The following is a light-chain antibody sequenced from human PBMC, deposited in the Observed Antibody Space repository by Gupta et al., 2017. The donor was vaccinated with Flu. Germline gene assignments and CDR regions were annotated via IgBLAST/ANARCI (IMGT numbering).Light chain of an antibody. CDR2: EDN. CDR3: PSLDNLNRYVV. CDR1: SGSIATNY. V-gene: IGLV6-57*01. J-gene: IGLJ2*01. Sequence: NFMLTQPHSVSESPGKTVTISCTRSSGSIATNYVQWYQQRPDSSPTTVIYEDNLRPSEVPDRFPCSLDSSSNPGFPTNPGLKAEEEAGYFCPSLDNLNRYVVFGGGTKLTVL.